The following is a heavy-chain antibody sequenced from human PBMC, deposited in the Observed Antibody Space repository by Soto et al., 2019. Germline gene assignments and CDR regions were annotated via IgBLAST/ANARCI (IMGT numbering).Heavy chain of an antibody. CDR2: ISGSGGST. J-gene: IGHJ3*02. CDR3: AKARSMLTFGGVIPIDAFDI. Sequence: GGPLRLSCAASVFTFSSYAMSWVRQAPGKGLEWGSAISGSGGSTYYADSVRGRFAISRHNSKNTLYLQMNSLRAEDTAVYYCAKARSMLTFGGVIPIDAFDIWGQGTMVTVSS. CDR1: VFTFSSYA. V-gene: IGHV3-23*01. D-gene: IGHD3-16*02.